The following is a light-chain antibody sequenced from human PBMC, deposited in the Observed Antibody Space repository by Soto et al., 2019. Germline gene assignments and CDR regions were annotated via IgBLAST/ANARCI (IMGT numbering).Light chain of an antibody. CDR1: QSLLHSNGYNY. Sequence: DIVMTQSPLSLPVTPGEPASISCRSSQSLLHSNGYNYLDWYLQKPGQSPQLLIYLGSNPASGVPDRFSGSGSGTDFTLKISRVEAEDVGVYYCIQALQTPLTFGGGTKVQIK. V-gene: IGKV2-28*01. CDR2: LGS. CDR3: IQALQTPLT. J-gene: IGKJ4*01.